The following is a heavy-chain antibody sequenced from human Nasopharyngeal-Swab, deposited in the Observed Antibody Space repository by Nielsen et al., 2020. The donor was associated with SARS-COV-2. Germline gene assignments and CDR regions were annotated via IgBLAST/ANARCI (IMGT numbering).Heavy chain of an antibody. CDR2: ISSSSSYI. Sequence: GESLKISCAAPGFTFSSYSMNWVRQAPGKGLEWVSSISSSSSYIYYADSVKGRFTISRDNAKNSLYLQMNSLRAEDTAVYYCARAAPGSGSSSDYWGQGTLVTVSS. CDR1: GFTFSSYS. J-gene: IGHJ4*02. CDR3: ARAAPGSGSSSDY. D-gene: IGHD3-10*01. V-gene: IGHV3-21*01.